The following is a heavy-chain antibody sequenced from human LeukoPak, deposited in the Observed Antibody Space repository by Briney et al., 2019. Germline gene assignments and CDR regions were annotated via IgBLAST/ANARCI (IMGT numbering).Heavy chain of an antibody. Sequence: PSETLSLTCTVSGDSISTSNSYWGWIRQPPGKGLEWIGSIYYSGNTYYNASLKSRVTISVDTSKNQFSLKLSSVTAADTAVYYCARGIQGVGATKRKKFYAFDIWGQGTMVTVSS. J-gene: IGHJ3*02. D-gene: IGHD1-26*01. CDR3: ARGIQGVGATKRKKFYAFDI. V-gene: IGHV4-39*07. CDR1: GDSISTSNSY. CDR2: IYYSGNT.